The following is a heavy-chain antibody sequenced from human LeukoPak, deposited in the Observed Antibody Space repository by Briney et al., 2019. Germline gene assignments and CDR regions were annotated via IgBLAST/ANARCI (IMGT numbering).Heavy chain of an antibody. V-gene: IGHV4-59*01. CDR1: GGSISSYY. J-gene: IGHJ5*02. D-gene: IGHD4-17*01. Sequence: SETLSLTCTVSGGSISSYYRSWIRQPPGKGLEWIGYIYYSGSTNYNPSLKSRVTISVDTSKNQFSLKLSSVTAADTAVYYCARSSDYGDYGIKFDPWGQGTLVTVSS. CDR3: ARSSDYGDYGIKFDP. CDR2: IYYSGST.